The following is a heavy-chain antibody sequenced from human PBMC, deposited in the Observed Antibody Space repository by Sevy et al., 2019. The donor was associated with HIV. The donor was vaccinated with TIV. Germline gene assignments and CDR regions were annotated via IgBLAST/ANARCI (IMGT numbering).Heavy chain of an antibody. Sequence: GGSLRLSCAASGFTVSRNYMSWVRQAPGKGLEWVSVIYGGGSTYYADSVKGRFTISRDNSKNTLYLQMNSLRAEDTAVYYCASERPDSSGWFDYWGQGSLVTVSS. V-gene: IGHV3-53*01. D-gene: IGHD3-22*01. CDR1: GFTVSRNY. CDR2: IYGGGST. CDR3: ASERPDSSGWFDY. J-gene: IGHJ4*02.